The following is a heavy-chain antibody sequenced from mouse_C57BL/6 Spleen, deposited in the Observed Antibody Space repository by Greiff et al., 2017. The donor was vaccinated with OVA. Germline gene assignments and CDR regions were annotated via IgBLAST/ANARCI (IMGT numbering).Heavy chain of an antibody. J-gene: IGHJ4*01. CDR3: AREALFAQDYAMDY. CDR1: GYTFTSYG. V-gene: IGHV1-81*01. CDR2: IYPRSGNT. Sequence: QVQLQQSGAELARPGASVKLSCKASGYTFTSYGISWVKQRTGQGLEWIGEIYPRSGNTYYNEKFKGKATLTADKSSSTAYMELRILTSEDSAVYFCAREALFAQDYAMDYWGQGTSVTVSS. D-gene: IGHD6-5*01.